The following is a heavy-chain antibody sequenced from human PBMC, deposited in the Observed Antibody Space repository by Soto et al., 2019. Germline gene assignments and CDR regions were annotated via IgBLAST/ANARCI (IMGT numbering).Heavy chain of an antibody. CDR2: IIPIFGTA. Sequence: QVQLVQSGAEVKKPGSSVKVSCKASGGTFSSYAISWVRQAPGQGLEWMGGIIPIFGTANYAQKFQGRVMITADESTSTAYMELSSLRSEDTAVYYCARTGNYYDSSGYYYYFDYWGQGTLVTVSS. CDR3: ARTGNYYDSSGYYYYFDY. D-gene: IGHD3-22*01. CDR1: GGTFSSYA. V-gene: IGHV1-69*01. J-gene: IGHJ4*02.